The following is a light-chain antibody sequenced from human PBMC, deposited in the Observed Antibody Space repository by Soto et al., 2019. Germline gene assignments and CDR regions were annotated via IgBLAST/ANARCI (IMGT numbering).Light chain of an antibody. V-gene: IGLV1-40*01. CDR3: QSYDRSMSGSF. Sequence: QSVLTQPPSVSRAPGHRVTISFIGGISDIGEGYEVHWYQQLPGTVPKLIIYRNTYRPSGVPDRFSGPRSATSASLTITGLKAEDEADYYCQSYDRSMSGSFFGTGTKVTVL. J-gene: IGLJ1*01. CDR2: RNT. CDR1: ISDIGEGYE.